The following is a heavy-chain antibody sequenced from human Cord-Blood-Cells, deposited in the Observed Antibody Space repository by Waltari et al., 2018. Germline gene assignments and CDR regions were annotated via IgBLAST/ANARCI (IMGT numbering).Heavy chain of an antibody. CDR1: GYTITELS. CDR2: FDPEDGET. Sequence: QVQLVQSGAEVKKPGASVKVSCKVSGYTITELSMHWVRQAPGKGLEWMGGFDPEDGETIYAQKFQGRVTMTEDTSTDTAYMELSSLRSEDTAVYYCATDPGQVVIAPHIDAFDIWGQGTMVTVSS. CDR3: ATDPGQVVIAPHIDAFDI. D-gene: IGHD2-21*01. J-gene: IGHJ3*02. V-gene: IGHV1-24*01.